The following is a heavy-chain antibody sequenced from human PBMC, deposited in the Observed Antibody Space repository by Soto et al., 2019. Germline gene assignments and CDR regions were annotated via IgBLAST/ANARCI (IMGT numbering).Heavy chain of an antibody. J-gene: IGHJ4*02. CDR2: VSRSGDSA. V-gene: IGHV3-23*01. D-gene: IGHD2-21*01. Sequence: QAGGSLRLSCAASGFTLSFYAMSWVRPAPGKGLEWVSSVSRSGDSAYSADSVKGRFTISRDNSKNTLYLQLSSLRVEDTAVYYCAKGGAYCTSTTCSSGTYLDYWGQGNLLTVSS. CDR1: GFTLSFYA. CDR3: AKGGAYCTSTTCSSGTYLDY.